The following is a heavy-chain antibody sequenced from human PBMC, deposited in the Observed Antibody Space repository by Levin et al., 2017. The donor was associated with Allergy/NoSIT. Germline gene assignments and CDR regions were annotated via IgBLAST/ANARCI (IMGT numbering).Heavy chain of an antibody. Sequence: KSSETLSLTCTVSRGFLRSYYWSWIRQSAGTGLEWIGRIHSSGTTDYNPSLRSRVTMSADTSKNELSLRLTSVTAADTAIYYCAKDRVDFGEVVVNPNRAFDIWGQGTMVTVSS. V-gene: IGHV4-4*07. J-gene: IGHJ3*02. CDR1: RGFLRSYY. CDR2: IHSSGTT. D-gene: IGHD2-21*01. CDR3: AKDRVDFGEVVVNPNRAFDI.